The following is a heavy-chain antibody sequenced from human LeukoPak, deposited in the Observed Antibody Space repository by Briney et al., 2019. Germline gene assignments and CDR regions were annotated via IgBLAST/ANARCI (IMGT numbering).Heavy chain of an antibody. Sequence: SGGSLRLSCAASGFTFSSYAMSWVRQAPGKGLEWVSAISGSGGSTYYADSVKGRFTISRDNSKNTLYLQMNSLRAEDTAVYYCARDPTAYSSGWYADYWGQGTLVTVSS. D-gene: IGHD6-19*01. CDR1: GFTFSSYA. CDR2: ISGSGGST. CDR3: ARDPTAYSSGWYADY. V-gene: IGHV3-23*01. J-gene: IGHJ4*02.